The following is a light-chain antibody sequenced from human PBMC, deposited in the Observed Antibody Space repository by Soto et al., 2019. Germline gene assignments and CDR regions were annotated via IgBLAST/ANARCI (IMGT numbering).Light chain of an antibody. CDR3: SSYTTSNTGQIV. V-gene: IGLV2-14*01. CDR2: RFC. J-gene: IGLJ1*01. CDR1: SNDVGGYNS. Sequence: ALTQPASVSRSRGRSITISCTVTSNDVGGYNSVSWYQQHPGKAPKFMFYRFCNRPSGVSDRFSGSQPGNTASLTIPELQADDEGDYSCSSYTTSNTGQIVFGTGTKVTVL.